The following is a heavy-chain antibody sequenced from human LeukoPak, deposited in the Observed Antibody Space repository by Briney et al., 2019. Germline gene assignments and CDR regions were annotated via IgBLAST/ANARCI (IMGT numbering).Heavy chain of an antibody. CDR2: ISDGGGYT. D-gene: IGHD6-13*01. V-gene: IGHV3-23*01. CDR3: ANSPGAAAAGTDY. CDR1: GFTFSSYG. Sequence: VGSLRLSCAASGFTFSSYGMHWVRQAPGKGLEWVSGISDGGGYTYYADSVKGRFTISRDNSKNTLYLQMNSLRAEDTAVYYCANSPGAAAAGTDYWGQGTLVTVSS. J-gene: IGHJ4*02.